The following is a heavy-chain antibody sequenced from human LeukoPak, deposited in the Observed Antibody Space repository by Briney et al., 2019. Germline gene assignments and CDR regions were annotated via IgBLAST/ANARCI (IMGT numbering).Heavy chain of an antibody. Sequence: LSQTLSLTCAVSGGSISSGGYSWSWIRQPPGKGLEWIGYIYHSGSTYYNPSLKSRVTISVDRSKNQFSLKLSSVTAADTAVYYCARGSDYTWGGWGQGTLATVSS. CDR1: GGSISSGGYS. CDR3: ARGSDYTWGG. D-gene: IGHD3-10*01. J-gene: IGHJ4*01. CDR2: IYHSGST. V-gene: IGHV4-30-2*01.